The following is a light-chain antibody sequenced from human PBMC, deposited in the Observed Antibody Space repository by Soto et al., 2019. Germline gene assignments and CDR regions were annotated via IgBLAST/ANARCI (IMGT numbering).Light chain of an antibody. Sequence: DIQMTQSPSFLSASVGDRVTISCRASQAINTYLNWYHQKTGKAHKLLIYGTSDLQNGVPSRFSGGGSGTNLTPTNISLKPEDFATYSWQQSSSTRLITFDQVTRL. CDR2: GTS. CDR1: QAINTY. CDR3: QQSSSTRLIT. J-gene: IGKJ5*01. V-gene: IGKV1-39*01.